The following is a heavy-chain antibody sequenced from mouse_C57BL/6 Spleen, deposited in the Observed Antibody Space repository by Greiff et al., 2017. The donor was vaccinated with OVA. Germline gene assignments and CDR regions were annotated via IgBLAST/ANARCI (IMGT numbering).Heavy chain of an antibody. CDR3: ARPTTVVATGAMDY. J-gene: IGHJ4*01. Sequence: QVQLQQSGAELVKPGASVKISCKASGYAFSSYWMNWVKQRPGKGLEWIGQIYPGDGDTNYNGKFKGKATLTADRSSSTAYMQLSSLTSEDSAVYFCARPTTVVATGAMDYWGQGTSVTVSS. CDR2: IYPGDGDT. V-gene: IGHV1-80*01. CDR1: GYAFSSYW. D-gene: IGHD1-1*01.